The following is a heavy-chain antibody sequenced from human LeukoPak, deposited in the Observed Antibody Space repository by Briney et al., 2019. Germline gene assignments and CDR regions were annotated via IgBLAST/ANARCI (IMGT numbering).Heavy chain of an antibody. J-gene: IGHJ4*02. CDR3: ARERTLFPGDSSGYFDY. V-gene: IGHV4-34*01. D-gene: IGHD3-22*01. CDR2: INHSGST. CDR1: GGSFSGYY. Sequence: SETLSLTCAVYGGSFSGYYWSWIRQPPGKGLEWIGEINHSGSTNYNPSLKSRVTISVDTSKNQFSLKLSSVTAADTAVYYCARERTLFPGDSSGYFDYWGQGTLVTVSS.